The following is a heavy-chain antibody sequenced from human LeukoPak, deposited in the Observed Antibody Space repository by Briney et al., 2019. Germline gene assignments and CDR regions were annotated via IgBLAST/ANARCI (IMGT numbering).Heavy chain of an antibody. V-gene: IGHV4-59*01. CDR1: GGSISSYY. CDR3: ARDLRGYYDSSGQDAFDI. CDR2: IYYSGST. Sequence: SETLSLTCTVSGGSISSYYWSWIRQPPGKGLEWIGYIYYSGSTNYNPSLKSRVTISVDTSKNQFSLKLSSVTAADTAVYYCARDLRGYYDSSGQDAFDIWGQGTMVTVSS. D-gene: IGHD3-22*01. J-gene: IGHJ3*02.